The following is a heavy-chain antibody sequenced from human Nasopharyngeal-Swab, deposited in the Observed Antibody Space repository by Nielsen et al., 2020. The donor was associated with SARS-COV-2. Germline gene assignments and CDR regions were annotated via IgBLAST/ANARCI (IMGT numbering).Heavy chain of an antibody. CDR3: TRVSYYYGSGSYGAFDI. CDR1: GFTFGDYA. CDR2: IRSKAYGGTT. J-gene: IGHJ3*02. Sequence: GSLKISCTASGFTFGDYAMSWVRQAPGKGLEWVGFIRSKAYGGTTEYAASVKGRFTISRDDSKSIAYLQMNSLKTEDTAVYYCTRVSYYYGSGSYGAFDIWGQGTMVTVSS. V-gene: IGHV3-49*04. D-gene: IGHD3-10*01.